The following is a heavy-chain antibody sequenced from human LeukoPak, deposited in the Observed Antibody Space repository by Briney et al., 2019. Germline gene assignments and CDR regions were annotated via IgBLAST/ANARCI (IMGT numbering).Heavy chain of an antibody. J-gene: IGHJ4*02. Sequence: GGSLRLSCAASGFTSTNAWMSWVRQSPGKGLEWVGRITANPHGGTTDYAAPVKGRFTISRDDSKSTLYLQMNSLKTEDTAVYFCTIDLHDSGQGTLVTVSS. CDR3: TIDLHD. V-gene: IGHV3-15*01. CDR2: ITANPHGGTT. CDR1: GFTSTNAW.